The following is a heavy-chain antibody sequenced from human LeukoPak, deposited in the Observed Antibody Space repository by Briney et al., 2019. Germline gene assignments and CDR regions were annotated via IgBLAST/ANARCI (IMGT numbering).Heavy chain of an antibody. CDR2: ISDSGTGT. V-gene: IGHV3-23*01. CDR3: AKDLGIYGDYFWAFDY. J-gene: IGHJ4*02. Sequence: GGSLRLSCAASGFTFSSYAMTWVRQAPGKGLEWVSCISDSGTGTYYADSVKGRFTISRDNSKNRLYLQMNSLRAEDTAVYFCAKDLGIYGDYFWAFDYWGQGTLVAVSS. CDR1: GFTFSSYA. D-gene: IGHD4-17*01.